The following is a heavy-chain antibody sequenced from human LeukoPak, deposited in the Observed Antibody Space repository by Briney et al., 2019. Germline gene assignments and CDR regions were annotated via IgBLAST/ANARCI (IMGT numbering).Heavy chain of an antibody. V-gene: IGHV4-31*03. CDR2: IYYSGST. CDR1: GGSISSGGYY. Sequence: PSKTLSLTCTVSGGSISSGGYYWSWIRQHPGKGLEWIGYIYYSGSTYYNPSLKSRVTISVDTSKNQFSLKLSSVTAADTAVYYCARYQDTAMAPFDYWGQGTLVTVSS. CDR3: ARYQDTAMAPFDY. D-gene: IGHD5-18*01. J-gene: IGHJ4*02.